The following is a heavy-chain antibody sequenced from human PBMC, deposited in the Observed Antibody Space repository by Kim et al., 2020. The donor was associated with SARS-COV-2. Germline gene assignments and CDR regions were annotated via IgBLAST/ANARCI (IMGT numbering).Heavy chain of an antibody. V-gene: IGHV3-7*01. Sequence: GGSLRLSCVVSGFTFRNYWMSWVRQAPGKGLEWVANIKHDGSDKYYVDSVKGRFTISRDNAKNSLFLQMNSLRGEDTAVYYCARDNGDDGSGPTGYWGQGTLVIVSS. D-gene: IGHD3-10*01. J-gene: IGHJ4*02. CDR2: IKHDGSDK. CDR3: ARDNGDDGSGPTGY. CDR1: GFTFRNYW.